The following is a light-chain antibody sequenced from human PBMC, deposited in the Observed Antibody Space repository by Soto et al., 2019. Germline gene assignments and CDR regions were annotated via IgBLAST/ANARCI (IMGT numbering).Light chain of an antibody. J-gene: IGLJ2*01. Sequence: QSVLTQPPSASGSPGQSVTISCTGTSSDVGGYNYVSWYQQHPGKAPKLMVYEVSKRPSGVPDRFSGSKSDNTASLTVSGLQAEDEADYYCISYGGSSNVIFGGGTKLTVL. V-gene: IGLV2-8*01. CDR2: EVS. CDR3: ISYGGSSNVI. CDR1: SSDVGGYNY.